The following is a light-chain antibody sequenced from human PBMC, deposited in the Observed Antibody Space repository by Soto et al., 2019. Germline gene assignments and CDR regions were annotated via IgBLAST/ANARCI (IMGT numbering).Light chain of an antibody. CDR1: SDDIGANNY. CDR3: TSYTSDSTLV. CDR2: EAA. V-gene: IGLV2-14*01. Sequence: QSALTQPASVSGSPGHSITISCTGSSDDIGANNYVSWYQHHPGKAPKILIYEAANRHSGISHRFSGSKSGNTASLTISGLQSEDEADYFCTSYTSDSTLVFGGGTKLTVL. J-gene: IGLJ3*02.